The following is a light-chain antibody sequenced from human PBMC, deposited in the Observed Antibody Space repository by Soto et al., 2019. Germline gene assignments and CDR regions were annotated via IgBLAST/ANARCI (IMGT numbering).Light chain of an antibody. J-gene: IGKJ5*01. CDR3: QQRSSWPCT. Sequence: EIVLTQSPATLSLSPGERATLSCRASQSVSSYLAWYQQKPGQAPRLLIHDASNRATGIPARFSGSASGTDFTLTISSREPEDFVVYYCQQRSSWPCTFGQGTRLEIK. CDR1: QSVSSY. V-gene: IGKV3-11*01. CDR2: DAS.